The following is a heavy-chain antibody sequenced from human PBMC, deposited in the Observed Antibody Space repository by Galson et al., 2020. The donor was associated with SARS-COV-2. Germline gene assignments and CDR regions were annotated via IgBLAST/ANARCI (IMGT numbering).Heavy chain of an antibody. D-gene: IGHD4-17*01. CDR3: ARLHYGEYAPEAFDI. Sequence: SETLSLTCAVSGTSISSGSYSWNWIRQPPGKGRECIVYISHSGVTYYNPSLKSLVTISGERSKNQFSLRLSSVTAADTAVYYCARLHYGEYAPEAFDIWGPGKRVTVAS. CDR2: ISHSGVT. J-gene: IGHJ3*02. V-gene: IGHV4-30-2*01. CDR1: GTSISSGSYS.